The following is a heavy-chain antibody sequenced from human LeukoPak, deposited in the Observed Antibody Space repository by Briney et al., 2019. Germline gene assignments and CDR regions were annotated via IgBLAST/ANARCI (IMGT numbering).Heavy chain of an antibody. V-gene: IGHV4-34*01. J-gene: IGHJ4*02. CDR1: GGSFSGYY. CDR2: INHSGST. Sequence: KSSETLSLTCAVYGGSFSGYYWSWIRQPPGKGLEWIGEINHSGSTNYNPSLKSRVTISVDTSKNQFSLKLSSVTAEDTAVYYCARVIHALLGYDTGWAQIDYWGQGTLVTVSS. D-gene: IGHD6-19*01. CDR3: ARVIHALLGYDTGWAQIDY.